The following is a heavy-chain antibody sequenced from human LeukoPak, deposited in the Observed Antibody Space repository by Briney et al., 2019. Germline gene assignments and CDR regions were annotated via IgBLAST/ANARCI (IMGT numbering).Heavy chain of an antibody. D-gene: IGHD3-10*01. CDR1: GGSFSSYY. CDR2: IYYSGSI. Sequence: SETLSLTCTVSGGSFSSYYWSWIRQPPGKGLEWIGYIYYSGSINYNPSLKSRVTISVDTSNNHFSLKLSSVTAADTAVYYCATSPWFGELSPWFDPWGQGTLVTVSS. CDR3: ATSPWFGELSPWFDP. J-gene: IGHJ5*02. V-gene: IGHV4-59*08.